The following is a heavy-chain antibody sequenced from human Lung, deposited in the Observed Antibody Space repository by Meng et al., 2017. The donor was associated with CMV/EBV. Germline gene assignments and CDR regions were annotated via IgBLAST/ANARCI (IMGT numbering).Heavy chain of an antibody. CDR1: GFTFSSYA. V-gene: IGHV3-64*02. CDR3: ARVRGTTPLFDY. CDR2: ISSNGGST. J-gene: IGHJ4*02. D-gene: IGHD1-7*01. Sequence: GGSLRLXFAASGFTFSSYAMHWVRQAPGKGLEYVSAISSNGGSTYYADSVKGRFTISRDNSKNTLYLQMGSLRAEDMAVYYCARVRGTTPLFDYWGQGTLVTVSS.